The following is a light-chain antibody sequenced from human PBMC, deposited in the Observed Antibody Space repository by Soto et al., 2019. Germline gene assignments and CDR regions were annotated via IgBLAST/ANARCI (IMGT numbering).Light chain of an antibody. J-gene: IGKJ3*01. CDR3: QQFGSSPGFT. V-gene: IGKV3-20*01. CDR1: QSINSRY. Sequence: EIVLTQSPGTLSLSPGERATLSCRASQSINSRYLAWYQQKPGQAPRLLIYGASSRATGIPDRFSGSGSWTDFPLTTSRLEPEDFAVYYCQQFGSSPGFTFGPGTKVDIK. CDR2: GAS.